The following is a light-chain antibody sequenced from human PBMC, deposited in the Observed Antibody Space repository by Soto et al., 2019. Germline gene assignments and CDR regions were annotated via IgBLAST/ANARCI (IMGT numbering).Light chain of an antibody. J-gene: IGKJ2*01. V-gene: IGKV3-20*01. Sequence: EIVLTQSPGTLSLSPGEISTLSCRASQSVSSSYLAWYQQKPGQAPRLLIYGASSRATGIPDRFSGSGSGTDFTLTISRLEPEDFAVYYCHQYGSLYTFGQGTTVEIK. CDR2: GAS. CDR3: HQYGSLYT. CDR1: QSVSSSY.